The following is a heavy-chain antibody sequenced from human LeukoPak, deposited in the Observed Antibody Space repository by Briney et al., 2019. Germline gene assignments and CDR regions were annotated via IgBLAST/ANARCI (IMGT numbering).Heavy chain of an antibody. D-gene: IGHD6-19*01. V-gene: IGHV3-23*01. CDR1: GFNFDDNG. CDR3: AKDGLYSSGWYGDYFDY. J-gene: IGHJ4*02. CDR2: ISGSGGST. Sequence: GGSLRLSCAASGFNFDDNGMSWVRQAPGKGLEWVTAISGSGGSTYYADSVKGRFTISRDNSKNTLYLQMNSLRAEDTAVYYCAKDGLYSSGWYGDYFDYWGQGTLVTVSS.